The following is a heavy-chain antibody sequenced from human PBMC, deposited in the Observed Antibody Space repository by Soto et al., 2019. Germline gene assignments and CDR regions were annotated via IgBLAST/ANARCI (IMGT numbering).Heavy chain of an antibody. Sequence: SETLSLTCTVSGGNIISYYLSWIRKPPGKGLEWIGYIYYSGSTYYNPSLKSRVTISVDTSKNQFSLKLSSVTAADTAVYYCARLGRYCSGGSCYGGRKFYYYYYYMDVWGKGTTVTVSS. V-gene: IGHV4-59*04. D-gene: IGHD2-15*01. CDR3: ARLGRYCSGGSCYGGRKFYYYYYYMDV. J-gene: IGHJ6*03. CDR1: GGNIISYY. CDR2: IYYSGST.